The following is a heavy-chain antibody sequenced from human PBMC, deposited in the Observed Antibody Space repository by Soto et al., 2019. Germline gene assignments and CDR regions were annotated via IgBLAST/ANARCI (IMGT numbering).Heavy chain of an antibody. CDR2: IIPIFGTA. CDR3: ARGEYSSSWYYYYYGMDV. CDR1: GGTFSSYA. V-gene: IGHV1-69*06. D-gene: IGHD6-6*01. J-gene: IGHJ6*02. Sequence: QVQLVQSGAEVKKPGSSVKVSCKASGGTFSSYAISWVRQAPGQGLERMGGIIPIFGTANYAQKFQGRVTITADKSTSTAYMELSSLRSEDTAVYYCARGEYSSSWYYYYYGMDVWGQGTTVTVSS.